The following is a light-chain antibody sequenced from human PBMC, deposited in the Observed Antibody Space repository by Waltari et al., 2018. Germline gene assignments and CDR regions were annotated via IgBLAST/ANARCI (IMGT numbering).Light chain of an antibody. V-gene: IGLV2-8*01. CDR3: SSYAGSNNFV. CDR1: SRYVGGSNY. CDR2: EVS. Sequence: QSALTQPPSASGSPGQSVTISCPGTSRYVGGSNYVSWYQQHPGKAPKLMIYEVSKRPSGVPDRFSGSKSGNTASLTVSGLQAEDEADYYCSSYAGSNNFVFGTGTKVTVL. J-gene: IGLJ1*01.